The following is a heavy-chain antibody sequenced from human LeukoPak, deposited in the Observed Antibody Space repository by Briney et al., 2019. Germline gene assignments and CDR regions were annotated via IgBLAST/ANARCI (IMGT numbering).Heavy chain of an antibody. CDR2: ISSSGSTI. Sequence: GGSLRLSCAASEFTFSTYWMTWVRQAPGKGLEWVSYISSSGSTIYYADSVKGRFTISRDNAKNSLYLQMNSLRAEDTAVYYCAELGITMIGGVWGKGTTVTISS. D-gene: IGHD3-10*02. J-gene: IGHJ6*04. V-gene: IGHV3-48*04. CDR3: AELGITMIGGV. CDR1: EFTFSTYW.